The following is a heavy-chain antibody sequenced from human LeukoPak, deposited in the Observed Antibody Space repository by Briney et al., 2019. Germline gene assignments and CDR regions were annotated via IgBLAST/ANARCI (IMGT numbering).Heavy chain of an antibody. J-gene: IGHJ5*02. CDR2: ICHSGST. CDR3: ARAHYYDSSGYYPGVGWFDP. CDR1: GGSISSGGYS. D-gene: IGHD3-22*01. Sequence: SETLSLTCAVSGGSISSGGYSWSWIRQPPGKGLEWIGYICHSGSTYYNPSLKSRVTISVDRSKNQFSLKLSSVTAADTAVYYCARAHYYDSSGYYPGVGWFDPWGQGTLVTVPS. V-gene: IGHV4-30-2*01.